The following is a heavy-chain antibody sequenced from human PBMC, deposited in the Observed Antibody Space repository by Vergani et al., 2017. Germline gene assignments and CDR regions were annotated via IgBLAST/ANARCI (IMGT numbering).Heavy chain of an antibody. CDR2: ISYDGSNK. D-gene: IGHD6-19*01. V-gene: IGHV3-30-3*01. Sequence: QVQLVESGGGVVQPGRSLRLSCAASGFTFSSYAMHWVRQAPGKGLEWVAVISYDGSNKYYADSVKGRFTISRDNSKNTLYLQMNSLRAEDTAVYYWAREGEAVADIAFDIWGQGTMVTVSS. CDR1: GFTFSSYA. J-gene: IGHJ3*02. CDR3: AREGEAVADIAFDI.